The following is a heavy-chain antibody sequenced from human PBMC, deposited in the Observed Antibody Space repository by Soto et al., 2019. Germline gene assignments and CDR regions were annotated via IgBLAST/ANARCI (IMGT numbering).Heavy chain of an antibody. D-gene: IGHD3-22*01. Sequence: VGSLRLSCAASGFTFSSYAMSWVRQAPGKGLEWVSAISGSGGSTYYADSVKGRFTISRDNSKNTLYLQMNSLRAEDTAVYYCAKDLGTYYYDSSGYWTWGQGTLVTVSS. CDR3: AKDLGTYYYDSSGYWT. CDR2: ISGSGGST. CDR1: GFTFSSYA. V-gene: IGHV3-23*01. J-gene: IGHJ5*02.